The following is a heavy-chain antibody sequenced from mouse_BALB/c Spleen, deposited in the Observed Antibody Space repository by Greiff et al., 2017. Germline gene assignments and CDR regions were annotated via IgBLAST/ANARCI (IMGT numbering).Heavy chain of an antibody. CDR3: ARNYGLDY. CDR2: IYPGDGDT. J-gene: IGHJ2*01. D-gene: IGHD1-1*01. V-gene: IGHV1-82*01. Sequence: QVQLKQSGPELVKPGASVKISCKASGYAFSSSWMNWVRQRPGQGLEWIGRIYPGDGDTNYNGKFKGKATLTADKSSSTAYMQLSSLTSVDSAVYFCARNYGLDYWGQGTTLTVSS. CDR1: GYAFSSSW.